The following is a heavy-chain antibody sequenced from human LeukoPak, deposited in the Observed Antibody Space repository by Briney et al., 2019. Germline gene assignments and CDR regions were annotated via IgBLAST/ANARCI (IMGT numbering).Heavy chain of an antibody. CDR1: DGSISIGDYY. CDR2: IYYSGST. V-gene: IGHV4-30-4*01. CDR3: AAPVDYGSGSYLS. J-gene: IGHJ5*02. Sequence: PSETLSLTCTLSDGSISIGDYYWSWIRQPPGKGLEWNGYIYYSGSTYYNPSLKSRVTISVDTSKNQFSLKLSSVTAADTAVYYCAAPVDYGSGSYLSWGQGTLVTVSS. D-gene: IGHD3-10*01.